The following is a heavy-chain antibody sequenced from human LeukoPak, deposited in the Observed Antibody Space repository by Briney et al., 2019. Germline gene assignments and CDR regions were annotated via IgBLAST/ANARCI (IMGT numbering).Heavy chain of an antibody. Sequence: GGSLRLSCAASGFTFDDYAMHWVRQAPGKGLEWVSGLSWNGATVGYADSVKGRFTISRDNTKNSLYLQMSSLKTEDTALYYCAKDIGIALRGATFENWGQGTLVTVSS. J-gene: IGHJ4*02. CDR1: GFTFDDYA. D-gene: IGHD3-10*01. CDR3: AKDIGIALRGATFEN. CDR2: LSWNGATV. V-gene: IGHV3-9*01.